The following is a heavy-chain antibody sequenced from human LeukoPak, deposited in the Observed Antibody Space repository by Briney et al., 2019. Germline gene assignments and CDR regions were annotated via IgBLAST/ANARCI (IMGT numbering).Heavy chain of an antibody. V-gene: IGHV3-23*01. CDR2: ISGSGGST. CDR3: AKLRYYYDSSGYSEY. D-gene: IGHD3-22*01. J-gene: IGHJ4*02. CDR1: GFTFSSYA. Sequence: GGSLRLSCAASGFTFSSYAMSWVRQAPGKGLEWVSAISGSGGSTYYADSVKGRFTISRDNSKNTLYLQMNSLRAEDTAVYYCAKLRYYYDSSGYSEYWGQGTLVTVSS.